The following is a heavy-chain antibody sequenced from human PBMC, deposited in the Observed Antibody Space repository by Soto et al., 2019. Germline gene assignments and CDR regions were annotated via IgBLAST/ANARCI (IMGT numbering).Heavy chain of an antibody. D-gene: IGHD6-13*01. V-gene: IGHV4-39*01. CDR3: ARPKTIGAAAGKGWFDP. J-gene: IGHJ5*02. CDR1: GGSMRSSTDY. CDR2: IYYSGST. Sequence: SETLSLTCAVSGGSMRSSTDYWGWIRQPPGKGLEWIGNIYYSGSTYYNPSLMSRVTVSVDTSKNQFSLKLSSVTAADTAMYYCARPKTIGAAAGKGWFDPWGQGTLVTVS.